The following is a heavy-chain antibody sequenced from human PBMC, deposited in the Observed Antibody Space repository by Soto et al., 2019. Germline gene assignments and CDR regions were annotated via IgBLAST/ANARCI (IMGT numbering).Heavy chain of an antibody. CDR1: GFTFSSYS. J-gene: IGHJ4*02. CDR2: ISSSSSTI. Sequence: GGSLRLSCAASGFTFSSYSMNWVRQAPGKGLEWVSYISSSSSTIYYADSVKGRFTISRDNAKNSLYLQMNSLRDEDTAVYYCARDFSTGFWSGYWFDYWGQGTLVTVSS. D-gene: IGHD3-3*01. CDR3: ARDFSTGFWSGYWFDY. V-gene: IGHV3-48*02.